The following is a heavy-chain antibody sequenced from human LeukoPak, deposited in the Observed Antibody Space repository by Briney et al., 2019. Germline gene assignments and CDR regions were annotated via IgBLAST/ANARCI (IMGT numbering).Heavy chain of an antibody. CDR2: IRYDGSNK. D-gene: IGHD3-10*01. J-gene: IGHJ4*02. V-gene: IGHV3-30*02. CDR3: AKDPVWFGELSGIDY. CDR1: GFTFNSYG. Sequence: PGGSLRLSCAASGFTFNSYGMHWVRQAPGKGLEWVAFIRYDGSNKYYADSVKGRFTISRDNSKNTLYLQMNSLRAEDTAVYYCAKDPVWFGELSGIDYWGQGTLVTVSS.